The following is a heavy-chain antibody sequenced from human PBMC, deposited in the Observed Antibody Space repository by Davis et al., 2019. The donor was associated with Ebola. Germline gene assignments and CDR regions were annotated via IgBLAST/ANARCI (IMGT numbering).Heavy chain of an antibody. V-gene: IGHV7-4-1*02. Sequence: ASVKVSCKASGYTFTNYYMHWVRQAPGQGLEWMGMINTNTGNPRYAKGFTGRFVFSLDTSVSTAYLQISSLKTEDTAVYYCATLPDVWGQGTMVTVSS. CDR3: ATLPDV. CDR2: INTNTGNP. CDR1: GYTFTNYY. J-gene: IGHJ3*01.